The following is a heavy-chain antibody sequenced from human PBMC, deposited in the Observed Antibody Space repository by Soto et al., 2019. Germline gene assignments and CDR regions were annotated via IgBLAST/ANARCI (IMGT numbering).Heavy chain of an antibody. CDR1: GGSFSGYY. CDR3: ARSAFYFVSGSYYNVAMAGYYGMDV. V-gene: IGHV4-34*01. Sequence: SETLSLTCAVYGGSFSGYYWSWIRQPPGKGLEWIGEINHSGSTNYNPSLKSRVTISVDTSKNQFSLKLSSVTAADTAMYYCARSAFYFVSGSYYNVAMAGYYGMDVWGQGTTVTVSS. D-gene: IGHD3-10*01. J-gene: IGHJ6*02. CDR2: INHSGST.